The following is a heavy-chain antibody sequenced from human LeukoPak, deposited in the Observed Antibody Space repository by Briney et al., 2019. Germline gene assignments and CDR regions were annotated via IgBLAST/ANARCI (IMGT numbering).Heavy chain of an antibody. D-gene: IGHD6-19*01. CDR3: ASGSDSSGWIFDY. CDR2: IKEDGSEK. CDR1: GVTFSSYW. J-gene: IGHJ4*02. V-gene: IGHV3-7*03. Sequence: GGSLRLSCAASGVTFSSYWMSWVRQAPGKGLEWVANIKEDGSEKYYVDSVKGRFTISRDNAKTSVYLQMNSLRAEDTAVYYCASGSDSSGWIFDYWGQGTLVTVSS.